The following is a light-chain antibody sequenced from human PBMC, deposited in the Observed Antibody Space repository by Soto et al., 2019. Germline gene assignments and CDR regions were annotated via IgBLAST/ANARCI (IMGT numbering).Light chain of an antibody. CDR3: QQSYSTPPWT. CDR1: QNINNY. CDR2: DVF. Sequence: DIQMTQSPSSLSASVGDRVTITCRASQNINNYLNWYQHKPGQAPKVLIYDVFTLQSGVPSRFSGSGSGTFFTLTISSLQPEDFATYFCQQSYSTPPWTFGQGTKVDIK. V-gene: IGKV1-39*01. J-gene: IGKJ1*01.